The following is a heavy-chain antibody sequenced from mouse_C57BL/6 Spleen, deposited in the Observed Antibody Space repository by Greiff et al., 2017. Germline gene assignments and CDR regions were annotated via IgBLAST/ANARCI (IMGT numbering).Heavy chain of an antibody. CDR1: GFTFSSYA. CDR2: ISDGGSYT. J-gene: IGHJ2*01. Sequence: EVQLVESGGGLVTPGGSLKLSCAASGFTFSSYAMSWVRQTPEKRLEWVATISDGGSYTYYPDHVKGRFTISRDNAKHNLYLQMSHLKSENTAMYYCTRSENCHLDYWGQGTTLTVSS. CDR3: TRSENCHLDY. V-gene: IGHV5-4*01. D-gene: IGHD4-1*01.